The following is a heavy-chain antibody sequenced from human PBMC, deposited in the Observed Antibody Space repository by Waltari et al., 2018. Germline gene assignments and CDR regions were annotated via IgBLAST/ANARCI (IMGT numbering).Heavy chain of an antibody. CDR2: IDHSGVT. V-gene: IGHV4-34*02. CDR1: GGSFSGYY. CDR3: ALSRYGLASPKFDP. J-gene: IGHJ5*02. Sequence: QVQVQQWGAGLVKPSETLSLTCAVYGGSFSGYYWSCLRQPPGKALEWIGEIDHSGVTNYIPSLTSRATISVDTSRNQLSLKLTSVTAADTAIYYCALSRYGLASPKFDPWGQGTLVTVSS. D-gene: IGHD4-17*01.